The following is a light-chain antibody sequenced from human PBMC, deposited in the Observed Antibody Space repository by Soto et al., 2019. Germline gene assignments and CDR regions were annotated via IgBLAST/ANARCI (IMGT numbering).Light chain of an antibody. CDR2: GAS. J-gene: IGKJ1*01. CDR1: QSVASNY. Sequence: EVVLTQSPFTLSLSPVERSTLSFSASQSVASNYLAWYQQKPGQAPRLLIYGASSRATGIPDRFSGSGSGTDFTLTISRLEPEDFAVFYCQQYGGSPWTFGQGTKVDNK. V-gene: IGKV3-20*01. CDR3: QQYGGSPWT.